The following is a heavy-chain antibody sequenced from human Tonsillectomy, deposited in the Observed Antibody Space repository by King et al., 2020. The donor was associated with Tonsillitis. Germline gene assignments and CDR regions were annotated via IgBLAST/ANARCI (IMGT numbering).Heavy chain of an antibody. Sequence: VQLVESGAEVKKPGASVSVSCKASGYTFTAYNIHWVRQAPGQGLEWMGWINPHSGATNYAQKFQVRVTMTRDTSISTAYMELSRLRSDDTAVYYCARAPYYYDSSGYYGFFQHWGQGTLVTVSS. V-gene: IGHV1-2*02. J-gene: IGHJ1*01. D-gene: IGHD3-22*01. CDR2: INPHSGAT. CDR3: ARAPYYYDSSGYYGFFQH. CDR1: GYTFTAYN.